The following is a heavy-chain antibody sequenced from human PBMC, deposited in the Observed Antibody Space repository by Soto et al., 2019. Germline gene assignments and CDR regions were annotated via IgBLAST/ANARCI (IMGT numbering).Heavy chain of an antibody. CDR2: IYSGGST. J-gene: IGHJ4*02. V-gene: IGHV3-53*02. CDR3: ARSSGWYCFDY. D-gene: IGHD6-19*01. CDR1: GFTDSRNY. Sequence: EVQLVETGGGLIQPGGSLRLSCAASGFTDSRNYMTWVRQAPGKGLEWVSAIYSGGSTYYSDSVKGGFSISRDNSSDTLYLQMNSLRAEHTAVYYCARSSGWYCFDYWGQGTLVTASS.